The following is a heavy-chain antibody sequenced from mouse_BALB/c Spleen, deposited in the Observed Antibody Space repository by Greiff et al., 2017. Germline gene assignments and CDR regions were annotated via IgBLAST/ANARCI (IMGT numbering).Heavy chain of an antibody. CDR3: ARGHYGSGYSAMDY. Sequence: EVKVVESGGGLVKPGGSLKLSCAASGFTFSSYAMPWVRQSPEKRLEWVAEISSGGSYTYYPDTVTGRFTISRDNAKNTLYLEMSSLRSEDTAMYYCARGHYGSGYSAMDYWGQGTSVTVSS. V-gene: IGHV5-9-4*01. CDR1: GFTFSSYA. J-gene: IGHJ4*01. D-gene: IGHD1-1*01. CDR2: ISSGGSYT.